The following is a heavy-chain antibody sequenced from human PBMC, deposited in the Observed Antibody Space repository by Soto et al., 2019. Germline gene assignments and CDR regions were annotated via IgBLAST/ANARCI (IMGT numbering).Heavy chain of an antibody. V-gene: IGHV5-51*01. Sequence: GESLKISCNGSGYSFTSYWIGWVRQMPGKGLEWMGIIYPGDSDTRYSPSFQGQVTISADKSISTAYLQWSSLKAPDTAMYYCARHLVGDDSSAPWAFDIWGQGTMVTVSS. CDR3: ARHLVGDDSSAPWAFDI. CDR1: GYSFTSYW. D-gene: IGHD3-22*01. J-gene: IGHJ3*02. CDR2: IYPGDSDT.